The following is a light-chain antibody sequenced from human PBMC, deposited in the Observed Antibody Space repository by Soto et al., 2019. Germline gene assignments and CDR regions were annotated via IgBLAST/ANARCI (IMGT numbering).Light chain of an antibody. CDR3: SSYASTNTLI. Sequence: QSALTQPASVSGSPGQSITISCTGTSSDIGGYRYVSWYQQHPGKAPKLMIHEVSNRPSGVSSRFSGSKSGNTASLTIFGLQAEDEADYYCSSYASTNTLIFGGGTQLTVL. J-gene: IGLJ2*01. CDR2: EVS. V-gene: IGLV2-14*03. CDR1: SSDIGGYRY.